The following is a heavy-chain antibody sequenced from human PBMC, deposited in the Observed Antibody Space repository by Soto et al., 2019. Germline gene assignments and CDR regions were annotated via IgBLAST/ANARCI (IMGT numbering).Heavy chain of an antibody. D-gene: IGHD7-27*01. CDR3: AAHFHWGPYNYYYCMDV. CDR1: GGTFSSYA. V-gene: IGHV1-69*12. CDR2: IIPMFGTA. J-gene: IGHJ6*02. Sequence: QVQLVQSGAEVKKPGSSVKVSCKASGGTFSSYAISWVRQAPGQGLEWMGGIIPMFGTADYAQKFQGRVTITADESTSTAYMELSSLRSEDTAVYYCAAHFHWGPYNYYYCMDVWGQGTTVTVSS.